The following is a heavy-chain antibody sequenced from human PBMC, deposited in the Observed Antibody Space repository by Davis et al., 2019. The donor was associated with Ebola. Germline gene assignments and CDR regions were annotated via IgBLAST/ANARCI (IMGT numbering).Heavy chain of an antibody. J-gene: IGHJ6*02. CDR3: ARGWGYDILTGHRGYGMDV. Sequence: SVKVSCKASGYTFTSYAMHWVRQAPGQRLEWMGRIIPILGIANYAQKFQGRVTITADKSTSTAYMELSSLRSEDTAVYYCARGWGYDILTGHRGYGMDVWGQGTTVTVSS. CDR2: IIPILGIA. CDR1: GYTFTSYA. D-gene: IGHD3-9*01. V-gene: IGHV1-69*04.